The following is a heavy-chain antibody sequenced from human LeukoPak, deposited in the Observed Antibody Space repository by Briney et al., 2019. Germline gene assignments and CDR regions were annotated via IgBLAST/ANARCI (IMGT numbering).Heavy chain of an antibody. Sequence: GRSLRLSCAVSGFSFSSYTMNWVRQAPGKGLEWVSTISTSSSYTYYADSVKGRFTISRDNAKNSLYLQMNSLRAEDTAVYYCARDLEDYNNYGEMAIWGQGTLVTVSS. D-gene: IGHD4-11*01. V-gene: IGHV3-21*01. CDR1: GFSFSSYT. CDR3: ARDLEDYNNYGEMAI. J-gene: IGHJ4*02. CDR2: ISTSSSYT.